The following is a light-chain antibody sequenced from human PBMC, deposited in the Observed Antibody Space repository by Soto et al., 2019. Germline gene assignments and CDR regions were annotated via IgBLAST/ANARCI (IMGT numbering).Light chain of an antibody. CDR3: GAYAGGTRVV. Sequence: QSALTQPASVSGSPGQSITISCTGTSSDVGSYNLVSWYQQHPGKAPKLMIYEDIERPSGVSNRFSVSKSGNTASLTIAGLQTEGESDYYCGAYAGGTRVVFGGGTKLTV. V-gene: IGLV2-23*01. CDR2: EDI. CDR1: SSDVGSYNL. J-gene: IGLJ2*01.